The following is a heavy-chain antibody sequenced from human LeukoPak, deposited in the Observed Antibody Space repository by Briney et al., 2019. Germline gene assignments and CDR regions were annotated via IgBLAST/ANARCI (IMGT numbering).Heavy chain of an antibody. V-gene: IGHV3-21*06. Sequence: GGSLRLSCAASGFTFSSYSMNWVRQAPGKGLEWVSSISDSSGYIYYADSVKGRFTISRDNAKNSLYLHMNSLRAEDTAVYYCAREGGWNLPTLVYWGQGTLVTVSS. D-gene: IGHD2-15*01. CDR2: ISDSSGYI. CDR1: GFTFSSYS. CDR3: AREGGWNLPTLVY. J-gene: IGHJ4*02.